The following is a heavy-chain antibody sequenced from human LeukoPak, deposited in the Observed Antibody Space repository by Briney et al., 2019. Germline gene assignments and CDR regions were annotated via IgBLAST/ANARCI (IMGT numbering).Heavy chain of an antibody. V-gene: IGHV1-2*02. CDR1: GYTFTGYY. D-gene: IGHD3-10*01. J-gene: IGHJ5*02. Sequence: ASVKVSCKASGYTFTGYYMHWVRQAPGQGLEWMGWINPNSGGTNYAQKFQGRVTMTRDTSISTAYMELSRLRSDDTAVYYCARYPITMVRGVTISHQNWFDPWGQGTLVTVSS. CDR2: INPNSGGT. CDR3: ARYPITMVRGVTISHQNWFDP.